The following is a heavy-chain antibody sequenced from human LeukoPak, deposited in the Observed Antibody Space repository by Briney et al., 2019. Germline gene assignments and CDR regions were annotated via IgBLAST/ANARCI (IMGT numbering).Heavy chain of an antibody. CDR1: GGSFSGYY. D-gene: IGHD2-15*01. CDR3: ARRRGGYMDY. CDR2: INHSGST. V-gene: IGHV4-34*01. Sequence: PSETLSLXCAVYGGSFSGYYWSWIRQPPGKGLEWIGEINHSGSTNYNPSLKSRVTISVDTSKNQFSLKLSSVTAADTAVYYCARRRGGYMDYWGQGTLVTVSS. J-gene: IGHJ4*02.